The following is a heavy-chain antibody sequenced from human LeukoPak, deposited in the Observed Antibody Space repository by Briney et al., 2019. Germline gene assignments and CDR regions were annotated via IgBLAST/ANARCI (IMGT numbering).Heavy chain of an antibody. CDR1: GYTFTSYD. CDR3: AREGYGGNSGDFDY. Sequence: GSVKVSFKASGYTFTSYDINWVRQATGQGREWMGWMNPNSGNTGYAQKFQGRVTITRNTSISAAYMELSSLRSEDTAVYYCAREGYGGNSGDFDYWGQGTLVTVSS. CDR2: MNPNSGNT. D-gene: IGHD4-23*01. V-gene: IGHV1-8*01. J-gene: IGHJ4*02.